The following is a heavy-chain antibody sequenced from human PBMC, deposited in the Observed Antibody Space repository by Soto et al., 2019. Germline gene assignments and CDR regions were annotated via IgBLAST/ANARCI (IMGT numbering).Heavy chain of an antibody. CDR2: IKQDGSEK. Sequence: TGGSLRLSCAASGFTFSRYWMDWVRQAPGKGLEWVANIKQDGSEKYYVDSVKGRFTISRDNAKNSLYLQMNSLRAEDTAVYYCARDQLYYNDISGRPLNAFDVWGQGTMVTVSS. CDR3: ARDQLYYNDISGRPLNAFDV. D-gene: IGHD3-22*01. V-gene: IGHV3-7*01. CDR1: GFTFSRYW. J-gene: IGHJ3*01.